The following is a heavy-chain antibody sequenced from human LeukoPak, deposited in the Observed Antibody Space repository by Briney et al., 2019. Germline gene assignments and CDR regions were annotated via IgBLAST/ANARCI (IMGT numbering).Heavy chain of an antibody. CDR2: ISGSGGST. D-gene: IGHD2-15*01. V-gene: IGHV3-23*01. CDR3: AKDATRYCSGSSCYPVDYYYGMDV. CDR1: GFTFSSYA. Sequence: GGSLRLSCAASGFTFSSYAMSWVRQAPGKGLEWVSAISGSGGSTYYADSVKGRFTISRDNSKNTLYLQMNSLRAEDTAVYYCAKDATRYCSGSSCYPVDYYYGMDVWGQGTTVTVSS. J-gene: IGHJ6*02.